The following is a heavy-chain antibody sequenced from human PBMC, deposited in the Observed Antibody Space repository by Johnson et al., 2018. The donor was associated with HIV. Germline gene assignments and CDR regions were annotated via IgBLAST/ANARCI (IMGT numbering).Heavy chain of an antibody. J-gene: IGHJ3*02. V-gene: IGHV3-20*04. CDR2: INWNGCST. Sequence: VQLVESGGGVVRPGGSLRLSCAASGFTFDDHDMNWVRQVPGKGLEWVSGINWNGCSTGYADSLKGRFTISRDNAKNSLYLQMNSLRAEDTAVYYCASRSYGYVRHAFDIWGQGTMVTVSS. CDR3: ASRSYGYVRHAFDI. D-gene: IGHD5-18*01. CDR1: GFTFDDHD.